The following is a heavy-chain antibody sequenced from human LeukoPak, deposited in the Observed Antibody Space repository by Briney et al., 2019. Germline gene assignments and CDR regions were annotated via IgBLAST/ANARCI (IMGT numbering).Heavy chain of an antibody. J-gene: IGHJ3*02. CDR3: AAAPTCSSGWRRGWAFDI. Sequence: TSVKVSCTASGFTFTSSAVQWVRQARGQRLEWIGWIVVGSGNTNYAQKFQERVTITRDMSTSTAYMELSSLRSEDTAVYYCAAAPTCSSGWRRGWAFDIWGQGTMVTVSS. CDR2: IVVGSGNT. CDR1: GFTFTSSA. V-gene: IGHV1-58*01. D-gene: IGHD6-19*01.